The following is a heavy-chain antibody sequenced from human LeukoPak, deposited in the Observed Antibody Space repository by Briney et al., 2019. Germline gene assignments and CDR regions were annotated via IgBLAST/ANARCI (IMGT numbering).Heavy chain of an antibody. CDR2: ISGSGGST. CDR1: GFTFSSYA. CDR3: AKDQYYYDSSGSRAFDY. V-gene: IGHV3-23*01. J-gene: IGHJ4*02. Sequence: PGGSLRLSCAASGFTFSSYAMSWVRQAPGKGLEWVSAISGSGGSTYYADSVKGRVTISIDNSKNTLYLQMNSLRAEDTAVYYCAKDQYYYDSSGSRAFDYWGQGTLVTVSS. D-gene: IGHD3-22*01.